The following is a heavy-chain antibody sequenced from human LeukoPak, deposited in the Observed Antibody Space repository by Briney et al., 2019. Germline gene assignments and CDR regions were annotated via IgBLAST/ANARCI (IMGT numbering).Heavy chain of an antibody. V-gene: IGHV3-53*01. D-gene: IGHD3-22*01. CDR1: GFTVSSNS. CDR2: IYSGTI. CDR3: ARDRSDYYDSSGHYYYFDY. Sequence: GGSLRLSCTVSGFTVSSNSMSWVRQAPGKGLEWVSFIYSGTIHYSDSVKGRFTISRDNSKNTLYLQMNSLRAEDTAVYYCARDRSDYYDSSGHYYYFDYWGQGTLVTVSS. J-gene: IGHJ4*02.